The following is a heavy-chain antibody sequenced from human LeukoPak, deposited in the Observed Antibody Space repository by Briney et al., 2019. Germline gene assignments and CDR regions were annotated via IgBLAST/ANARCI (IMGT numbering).Heavy chain of an antibody. CDR3: ARDPPTDSNWYPDF. V-gene: IGHV3-7*01. D-gene: IGHD6-13*01. CDR2: INRDASHK. J-gene: IGHJ4*02. CDR1: GFTFTTYC. Sequence: PGGSLRLSCAASGFTFTTYCMSWVRQAPGKGLEWVANINRDASHKNHAESVKGRFTISRDNANNLLFLQMTDLRAEDMAIYYCARDPPTDSNWYPDFWGQGTMVTVSS.